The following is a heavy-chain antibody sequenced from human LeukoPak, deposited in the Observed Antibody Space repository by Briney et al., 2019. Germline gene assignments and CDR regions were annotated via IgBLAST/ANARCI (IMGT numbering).Heavy chain of an antibody. V-gene: IGHV1-69*04. CDR2: IIPILGIA. J-gene: IGHJ5*02. CDR1: GGTFSSYA. Sequence: SVKVSCKASGGTFSSYAISWVRQAPGQGLEWMGRIIPILGIANYAQKFQGRVTITADKSTSTAYMELSSLRSEDTAVYYCARDKMDIVVVTAMSGFNPWGQGTLVTVSS. D-gene: IGHD2-21*02. CDR3: ARDKMDIVVVTAMSGFNP.